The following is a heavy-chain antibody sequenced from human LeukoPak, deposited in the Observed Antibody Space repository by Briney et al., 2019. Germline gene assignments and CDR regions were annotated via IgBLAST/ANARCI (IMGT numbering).Heavy chain of an antibody. CDR3: ARDPYGAKIGSWYYDL. Sequence: ASVKASCKASGYTFTSYYVHWVRQAPGQGLEWMGIISPSGASTSYAQKFQGRVTMTRDTSTSTVYMELSSLRSEDTAVYYCARDPYGAKIGSWYYDLWGRGTLVTVSS. D-gene: IGHD4-17*01. CDR1: GYTFTSYY. V-gene: IGHV1-46*01. J-gene: IGHJ2*01. CDR2: ISPSGAST.